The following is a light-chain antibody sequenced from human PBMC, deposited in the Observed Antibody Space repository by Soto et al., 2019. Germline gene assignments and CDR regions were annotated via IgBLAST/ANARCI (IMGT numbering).Light chain of an antibody. CDR3: QQYNNWPLT. CDR1: QSVSNN. J-gene: IGKJ4*01. CDR2: FAS. Sequence: EIVMTQSPATLSVSPGEKATLSCRASQSVSNNLAWYQQKPGQAPMLLIYFASTRATGIPARFSGSGSGTEFSLTISSLQSEDFALYYCQQYNNWPLTFGGGTKVETK. V-gene: IGKV3-15*01.